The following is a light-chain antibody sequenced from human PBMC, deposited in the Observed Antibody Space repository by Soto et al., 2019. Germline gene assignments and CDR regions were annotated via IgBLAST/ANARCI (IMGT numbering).Light chain of an antibody. CDR3: QSYDSRLRGRGV. Sequence: QSVLTQPPSVSGAPGQRVTISCTGSSSNIGAGYDVHWYQQLPGTAPKLLIYVNSNRPSGVPDRFSGSKSGTSASLAITGLQAEDEADYYCQSYDSRLRGRGVCVTGTKVT. CDR1: SSNIGAGYD. V-gene: IGLV1-40*01. J-gene: IGLJ1*01. CDR2: VNS.